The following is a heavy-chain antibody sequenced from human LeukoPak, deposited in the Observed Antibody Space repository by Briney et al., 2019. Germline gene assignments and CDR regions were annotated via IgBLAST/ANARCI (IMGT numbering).Heavy chain of an antibody. V-gene: IGHV1-69*05. D-gene: IGHD2-21*02. CDR2: IIPIFGTA. J-gene: IGHJ4*02. CDR1: GGTFSSYA. Sequence: SVKVSCKASGGTFSSYAISWVRQAPGQGLEWMGRIIPIFGTANYAQRFQGRVTITTDESTSTAYMELSSLRSEDTAVYYCARSVLVTAILNYWGQGTLVTVSS. CDR3: ARSVLVTAILNY.